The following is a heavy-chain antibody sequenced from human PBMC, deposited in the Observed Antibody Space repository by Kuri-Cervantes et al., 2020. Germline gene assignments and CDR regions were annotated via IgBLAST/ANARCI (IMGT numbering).Heavy chain of an antibody. CDR1: GFTFSSSG. D-gene: IGHD5/OR15-5a*01. CDR2: ISYDGSNK. Sequence: GGSLRLSCAASGFTFSSSGMHWVRQAPGKGLEWVAVISYDGSNKYYADSVKGRFTISRDNSKNTLYLQMNSLRAEDTAVYYCAKVSDYYGMDVWGQGTTVTVSS. J-gene: IGHJ6*02. V-gene: IGHV3-30*18. CDR3: AKVSDYYGMDV.